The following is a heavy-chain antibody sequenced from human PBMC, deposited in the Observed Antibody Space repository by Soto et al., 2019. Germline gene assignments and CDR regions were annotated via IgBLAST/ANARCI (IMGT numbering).Heavy chain of an antibody. J-gene: IGHJ4*02. D-gene: IGHD3-10*01. V-gene: IGHV1-3*04. CDR1: GYTFSNYL. Sequence: QVQLVQSGAEVKKPGASVKVSCKASGYTFSNYLLHWVRQAPGQRLEWMGWINTGNGNTKYSQRLQGRVSLTGDTSASTAYMERRSLRSEDTAVYYCASPSYGSGNFYWGQGTLVTVSS. CDR3: ASPSYGSGNFY. CDR2: INTGNGNT.